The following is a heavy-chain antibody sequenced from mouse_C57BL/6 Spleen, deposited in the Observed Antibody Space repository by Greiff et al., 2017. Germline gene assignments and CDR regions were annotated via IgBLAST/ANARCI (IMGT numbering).Heavy chain of an antibody. J-gene: IGHJ4*01. CDR1: GYTFTSYW. Sequence: QVQLQQPGAELVKPGASVKMSCKASGYTFTSYWITWVKQRPGQGLEWIGDIYPGSGSTTYNEKFKSKATLTVATSSRTASLQLSSLTSEDSTVYYCARGAYYSNYVGDYWGQGTSVTVSS. D-gene: IGHD2-5*01. CDR2: IYPGSGST. V-gene: IGHV1-55*01. CDR3: ARGAYYSNYVGDY.